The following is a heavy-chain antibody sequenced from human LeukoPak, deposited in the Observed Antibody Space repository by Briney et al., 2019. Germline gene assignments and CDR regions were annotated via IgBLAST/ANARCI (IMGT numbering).Heavy chain of an antibody. J-gene: IGHJ4*02. CDR2: INQDGSEK. Sequence: QSGGTLRLSCAASEFTFNIYWVSWVRQAPGKGLEWVANINQDGSEKDYVDSVEGRFTISRDNAKNSLYLQMNSLRAEDTAMYYCARVRFLERSQYYFDYWGQGTLVTVSS. D-gene: IGHD3-3*01. V-gene: IGHV3-7*01. CDR1: EFTFNIYW. CDR3: ARVRFLERSQYYFDY.